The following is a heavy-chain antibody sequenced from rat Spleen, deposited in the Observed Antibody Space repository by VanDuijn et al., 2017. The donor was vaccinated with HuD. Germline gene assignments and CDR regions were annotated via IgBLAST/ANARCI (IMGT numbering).Heavy chain of an antibody. CDR1: GFTFSDYY. Sequence: EVQLVESGGGLVQPGRSLKLSCAASGFTFSDYYMAWVRQAPTKGLEWVASISYDGGRTYYRDSVKCRFTISRYNAKSSLYLQMDSMRSEDKATYYCTTDRYNAFDYWGQGVMVTVSS. CDR3: TTDRYNAFDY. CDR2: ISYDGGRT. J-gene: IGHJ2*01. D-gene: IGHD1-10*01. V-gene: IGHV5-20*01.